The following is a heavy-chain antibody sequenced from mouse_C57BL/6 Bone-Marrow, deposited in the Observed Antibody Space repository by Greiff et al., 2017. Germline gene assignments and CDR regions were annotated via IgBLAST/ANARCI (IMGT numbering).Heavy chain of an antibody. D-gene: IGHD1-1*01. CDR2: IHPSDSDT. Sequence: QVQLQQPGAELVKPGASVKVSCKASGYTFTSYWMHWVKQRPGQGLEWIGRIHPSDSDTNYNQKFKGKATLTVDKSSSTAYMQLSSLTSEDSAVYYCAMGITTVVECYAMDYWGQGTSVTVSS. J-gene: IGHJ4*01. CDR1: GYTFTSYW. V-gene: IGHV1-74*01. CDR3: AMGITTVVECYAMDY.